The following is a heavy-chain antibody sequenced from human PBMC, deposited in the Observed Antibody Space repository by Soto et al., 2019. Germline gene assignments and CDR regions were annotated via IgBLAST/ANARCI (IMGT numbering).Heavy chain of an antibody. D-gene: IGHD3-10*01. V-gene: IGHV4-4*02. Sequence: PSETLSLTCAVSGGSISSSNWWSWDRQPPGKGLEWIGEIYHSGSTNYNPSLKSRVTISVDKSKNQFSLKLSSVTAADTAVYYCARVHYYGSGSLLYNWFDPWGQGTLVTVSS. CDR1: GGSISSSNW. CDR2: IYHSGST. J-gene: IGHJ5*02. CDR3: ARVHYYGSGSLLYNWFDP.